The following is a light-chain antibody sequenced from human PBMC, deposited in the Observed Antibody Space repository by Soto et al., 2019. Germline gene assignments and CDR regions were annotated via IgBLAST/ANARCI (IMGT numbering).Light chain of an antibody. CDR3: QQGYSSPHSIT. CDR2: GAT. CDR1: QSIGSH. J-gene: IGKJ5*01. Sequence: DIQMAQSPSSPSASIGDTVTITCRASQSIGSHLNWYQQKAGKAPKVLIYGATNLQGGVPSRFTGSGSGTDFTLTITTLQPDDFATYYCQQGYSSPHSITFGQGTRVDI. V-gene: IGKV1-39*01.